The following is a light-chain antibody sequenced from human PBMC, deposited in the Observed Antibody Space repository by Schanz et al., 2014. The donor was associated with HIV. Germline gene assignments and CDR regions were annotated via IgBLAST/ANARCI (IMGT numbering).Light chain of an antibody. CDR1: SSNIGSNT. V-gene: IGLV1-44*01. J-gene: IGLJ3*02. Sequence: QSVLTQPPSASGTPGQRVTISCSGSSSNIGSNTVNWYQQLPGTAPKLFIYSNHRRPSGVSNRFSGSKSGNTASLTISGLQAEDEADYYCSSYTTTNTWLFGGGTKLTVL. CDR3: SSYTTTNTWL. CDR2: SNH.